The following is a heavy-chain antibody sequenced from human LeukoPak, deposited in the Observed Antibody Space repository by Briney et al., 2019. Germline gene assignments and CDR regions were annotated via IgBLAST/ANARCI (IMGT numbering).Heavy chain of an antibody. Sequence: KPGGSLRLSCAASGFTFSTYIMNWVRQAPGKGLEWVSSIGSSSSYIYYAGSVKGRFTISRDNAKNSLYLQMNSLRAEDTAVYYCARDCSGGSCLDYWGQGTLVTVSS. J-gene: IGHJ4*02. CDR1: GFTFSTYI. V-gene: IGHV3-21*01. CDR2: IGSSSSYI. D-gene: IGHD2-15*01. CDR3: ARDCSGGSCLDY.